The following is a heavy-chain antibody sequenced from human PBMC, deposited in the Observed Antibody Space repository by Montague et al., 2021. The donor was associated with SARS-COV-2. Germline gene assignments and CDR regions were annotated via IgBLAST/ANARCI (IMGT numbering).Heavy chain of an antibody. D-gene: IGHD1-1*01. Sequence: SETLSLTCEVSGGSISSYYWSWIRQSPGKGLAWIGYVHYTGSTKYNPSLKTRVTLSLDTPKNHFSLKLSSVTAADTAVYYCARAQNTCFIANCVNYFEVWGLGALVTVSS. V-gene: IGHV4-59*01. CDR2: VHYTGST. CDR3: ARAQNTCFIANCVNYFEV. CDR1: GGSISSYY. J-gene: IGHJ4*02.